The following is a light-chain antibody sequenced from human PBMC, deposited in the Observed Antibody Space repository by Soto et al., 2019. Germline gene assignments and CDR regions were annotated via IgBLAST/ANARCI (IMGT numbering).Light chain of an antibody. CDR2: GNN. J-gene: IGLJ1*01. CDR1: SSNIGAGYD. V-gene: IGLV1-40*01. CDR3: QSYDSSLSGDV. Sequence: QSVLTQPPSVSGAPGQRVTISCTGSSSNIGAGYDVHWYQQLPGTAPKLLIYGNNNRPSGVPDRFSDSKSGTSASLAITGLQAEDEADYYCQSYDSSLSGDVFGTGTKLTVL.